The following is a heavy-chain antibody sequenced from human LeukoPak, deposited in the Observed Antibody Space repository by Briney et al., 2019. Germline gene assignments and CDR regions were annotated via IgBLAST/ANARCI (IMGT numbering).Heavy chain of an antibody. D-gene: IGHD3-22*01. CDR1: GFTFDDYA. J-gene: IGHJ4*02. Sequence: LPGGSLRLSCAASGFTFDDYAMHWVRHAPGKGLEWVSGISWNSGSIGYAGSVKGRFTISRDNAKNSLYLQMNSLRAEDTAVYYCARGRRRYYDSSGFDYWGQGSLVTVSS. CDR2: ISWNSGSI. V-gene: IGHV3-9*01. CDR3: ARGRRRYYDSSGFDY.